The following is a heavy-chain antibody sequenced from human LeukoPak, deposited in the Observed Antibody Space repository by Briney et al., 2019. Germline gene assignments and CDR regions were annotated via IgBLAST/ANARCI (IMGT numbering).Heavy chain of an antibody. CDR1: GGTFSSYA. V-gene: IGHV1-69*05. J-gene: IGHJ4*02. D-gene: IGHD3-10*01. CDR2: IIPIFGTA. Sequence: SVKVSCKASGGTFSSYAISWVRQAPGQGLEWMGGIIPIFGTANYAQKFQGRVTITTDESTSTAYMELSSLRSEDAAVYYCARVAQSYGSGSYEDFDYWGQGTLVTVSS. CDR3: ARVAQSYGSGSYEDFDY.